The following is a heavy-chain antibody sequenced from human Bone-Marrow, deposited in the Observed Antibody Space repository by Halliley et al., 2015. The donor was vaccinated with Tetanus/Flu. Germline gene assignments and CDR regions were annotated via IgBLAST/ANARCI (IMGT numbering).Heavy chain of an antibody. Sequence: GEINPRGSPNYNPPLKGRVPISVDTPKTQFSLKLSSVPAADTAVYYCARRTPTVRYYYYGMDVWGQGTTVTVSS. CDR2: INPRGSP. D-gene: IGHD3-10*01. CDR3: ARRTPTVRYYYYGMDV. V-gene: IGHV4-34*01. J-gene: IGHJ6*02.